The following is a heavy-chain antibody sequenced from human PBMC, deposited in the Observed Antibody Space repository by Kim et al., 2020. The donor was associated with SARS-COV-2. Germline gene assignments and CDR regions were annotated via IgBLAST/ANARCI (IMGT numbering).Heavy chain of an antibody. Sequence: SETLSLTCAVYGGSFSGYYWSWIRQPPGKGLEWIGEINHSGSTNYNPSLKSRVTISVDTSKNQFSLKLSSVTAADTAVYYCARRFIAVAGIDYWGQGTLVTVSS. CDR3: ARRFIAVAGIDY. V-gene: IGHV4-34*01. D-gene: IGHD6-19*01. CDR2: INHSGST. J-gene: IGHJ4*02. CDR1: GGSFSGYY.